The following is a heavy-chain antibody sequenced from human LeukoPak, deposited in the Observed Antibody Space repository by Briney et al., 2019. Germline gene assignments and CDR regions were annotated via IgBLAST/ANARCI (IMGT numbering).Heavy chain of an antibody. D-gene: IGHD2-21*02. CDR1: GFIFSSYG. Sequence: GGSLRLSCAASGFIFSSYGMHWVRQAPGKGLEWVAVIWHDGSNRLYVDSVKGRFTISRDNPKSTLYLQMNSLRAEDTAVYYCVRVVTVSNTDPAFDIWGRGTLVTVSS. J-gene: IGHJ3*02. CDR2: IWHDGSNR. CDR3: VRVVTVSNTDPAFDI. V-gene: IGHV3-33*01.